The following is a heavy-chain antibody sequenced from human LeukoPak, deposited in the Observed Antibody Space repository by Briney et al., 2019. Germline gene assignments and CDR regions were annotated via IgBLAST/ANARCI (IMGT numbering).Heavy chain of an antibody. D-gene: IGHD5-18*01. CDR2: IWYDGSNK. CDR3: ARNADTAMGPFDY. V-gene: IGHV3-33*01. Sequence: GSSLRLSCAASGFTFSSYGVHWVRQAPGKGLEWVAVIWYDGSNKYYADSVKGRFTISRDNSKNTLYLQMNSLRAEDTAVYYCARNADTAMGPFDYWGQGTLVTVSS. CDR1: GFTFSSYG. J-gene: IGHJ4*02.